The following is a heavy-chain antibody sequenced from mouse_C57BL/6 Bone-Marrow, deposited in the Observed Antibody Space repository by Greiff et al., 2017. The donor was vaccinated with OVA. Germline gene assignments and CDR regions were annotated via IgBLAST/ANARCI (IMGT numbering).Heavy chain of an antibody. CDR3: ARAATVEGYFDV. CDR2: ISYDGSN. J-gene: IGHJ1*03. V-gene: IGHV3-6*01. CDR1: GYSITSGYY. D-gene: IGHD1-1*01. Sequence: DVKLQESGPGLVKPSQSLSLTCSVTGYSITSGYYWNWIRQFPGNKLEWMGYISYDGSNNYNPSLKNRISITRDTSKNQFFLKLNSVTTEDTATYYCARAATVEGYFDVWGTGTTVTVSS.